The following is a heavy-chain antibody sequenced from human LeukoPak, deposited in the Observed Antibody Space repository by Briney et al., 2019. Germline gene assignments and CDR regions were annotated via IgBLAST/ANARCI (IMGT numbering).Heavy chain of an antibody. CDR3: ARDTEGPQTVAGGVDY. CDR2: INAGNGNT. V-gene: IGHV1-3*01. Sequence: ASVKVSCKASGYTFTSYAMHWVRQAPGQRLEWMGWINAGNGNTKYSQKFQGRVTITRDTSASTAYMELSSLRSEDTAVYYCARDTEGPQTVAGGVDYWGQGTLVTVSS. J-gene: IGHJ4*02. D-gene: IGHD6-19*01. CDR1: GYTFTSYA.